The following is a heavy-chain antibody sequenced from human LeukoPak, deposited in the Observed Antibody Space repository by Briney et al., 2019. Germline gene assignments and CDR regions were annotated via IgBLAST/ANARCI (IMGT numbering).Heavy chain of an antibody. V-gene: IGHV4-31*03. CDR3: ARDLRSSGYYHDAFDI. Sequence: KAPETLSLTCTVSGGSISSGGYYWSWIRQHPGKGLEWIGYIYYSGSTYYNPSLKSRVTISVDTSKNQFSLKLSSVTAADTAVYYCARDLRSSGYYHDAFDIWGQGTMVTVSS. CDR2: IYYSGST. CDR1: GGSISSGGYY. J-gene: IGHJ3*02. D-gene: IGHD3-22*01.